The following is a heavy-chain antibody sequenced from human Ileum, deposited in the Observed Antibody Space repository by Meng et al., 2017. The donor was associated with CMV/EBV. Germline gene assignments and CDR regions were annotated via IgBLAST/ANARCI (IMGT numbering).Heavy chain of an antibody. D-gene: IGHD6-6*01. CDR3: TRDLGTSSSGV. CDR2: IYSAGTI. Sequence: QLHLQESGPGLVKPSETLSLTCTVPGDSINNNNFYWGWIRQPPGKGLEWIGSIYSAGTIYYNPSLQSRVTISVDTSKSQFSLKLNSVTTADTAMYYCTRDLGTSSSGVWGQGTLVTVSS. V-gene: IGHV4-39*07. CDR1: GDSINNNNFY. J-gene: IGHJ4*02.